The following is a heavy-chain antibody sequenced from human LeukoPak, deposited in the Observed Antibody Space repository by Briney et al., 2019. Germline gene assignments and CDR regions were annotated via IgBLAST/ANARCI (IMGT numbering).Heavy chain of an antibody. CDR1: GGSFSGYY. D-gene: IGHD1-26*01. Sequence: SETLSLTCAVYGGSFSGYYWSWIRQPPGKGLEWIGEINHSGSTNYDPSLKSRVTISVDTSKNQFSLKLSSVTAADTAVYYCARGRYWEAYHFDYWGQGTLVTVSS. J-gene: IGHJ4*02. CDR3: ARGRYWEAYHFDY. V-gene: IGHV4-34*01. CDR2: INHSGST.